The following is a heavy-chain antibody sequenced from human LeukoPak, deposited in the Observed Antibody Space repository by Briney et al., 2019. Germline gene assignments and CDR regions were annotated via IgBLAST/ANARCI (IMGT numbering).Heavy chain of an antibody. CDR3: AKHARTSYYYYGMDV. D-gene: IGHD1-14*01. J-gene: IGHJ6*02. Sequence: ASVTVSCKASGGTFSSYAISWVRQAPGKGLEWVSAISGSGGNTYYADSVKGRFTISRDNSKNTLYLQMNSLRAEDTAVYYCAKHARTSYYYYGMDVWGQGTTVTVSS. CDR2: ISGSGGNT. V-gene: IGHV3-23*01. CDR1: GGTFSSYA.